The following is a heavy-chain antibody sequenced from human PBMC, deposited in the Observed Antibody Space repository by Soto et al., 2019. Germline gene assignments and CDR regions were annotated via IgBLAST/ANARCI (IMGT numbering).Heavy chain of an antibody. V-gene: IGHV5-51*01. CDR1: GYSFSIYS. CDR2: FTPADSQT. CDR3: ARVSNYLNWFPEAFDI. Sequence: PGESLKISCKGSGYSFSIYSIAWVRRMPGKGLEWMGIFTPADSQTRYSPSFEGQVTFSTDRSITTAYLHWGSLKASDTGMYYCARVSNYLNWFPEAFDIWGQGTMVTVSS. D-gene: IGHD3-10*01. J-gene: IGHJ3*02.